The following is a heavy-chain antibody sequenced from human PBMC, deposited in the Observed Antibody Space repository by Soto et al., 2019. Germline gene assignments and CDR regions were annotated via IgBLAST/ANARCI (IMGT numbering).Heavy chain of an antibody. CDR1: GGSISSSNW. Sequence: QVQLQESGPGLVKPSGTLSLTCAVSGGSISSSNWWSWVRQPPGKGLEWIGEIYHSGSTNYNPSLKSRVTISVDKSKNQLSLKLSSVTAADTAVYYCARVLLSGSYGYYFDYWGQGTLVTVSS. J-gene: IGHJ4*02. D-gene: IGHD1-26*01. CDR3: ARVLLSGSYGYYFDY. V-gene: IGHV4-4*02. CDR2: IYHSGST.